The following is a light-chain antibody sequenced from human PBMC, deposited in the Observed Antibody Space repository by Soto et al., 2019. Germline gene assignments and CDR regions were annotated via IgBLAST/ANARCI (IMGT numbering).Light chain of an antibody. CDR2: GAS. J-gene: IGKJ1*01. CDR1: QNIFTY. V-gene: IGKV1-39*01. Sequence: DIQMTQSPSSLSASVGDRVTITCRASQNIFTYLNWFHQQPGKAPNLLIHGASTLQSGVPSRFSGSRSGTDFTLTINGLQPEDFGTYYCQESYKAPLTFGQGTKVEIK. CDR3: QESYKAPLT.